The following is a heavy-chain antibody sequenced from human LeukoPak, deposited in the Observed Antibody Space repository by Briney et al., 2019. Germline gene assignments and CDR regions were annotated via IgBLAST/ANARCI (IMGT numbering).Heavy chain of an antibody. CDR1: GGSVTSTTYY. D-gene: IGHD2-15*01. J-gene: IGHJ5*02. V-gene: IGHV4-39*01. CDR2: VHYNGAT. CDR3: ARRRVAATAGWFDP. Sequence: SETLSLTCTVSGGSVTSTTYYWGWVRPPPGNGMEWVGVVHYNGATYYDPSLKSRVTMSIDTSENQFSLKVTSVTAADTAVYYCARRRVAATAGWFDPWGQGTLVTVSS.